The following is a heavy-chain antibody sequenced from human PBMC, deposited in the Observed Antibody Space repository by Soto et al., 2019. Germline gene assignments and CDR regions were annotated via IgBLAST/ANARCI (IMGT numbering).Heavy chain of an antibody. V-gene: IGHV3-15*07. CDR1: GFTFTYAW. CDR2: IKGKTDGGTT. J-gene: IGHJ6*02. Sequence: EVQLVESGGGLVKPGESLRLSCEAAGFTFTYAWLNWVRQVPGKGLEWVGRIKGKTDGGTTDYAAPVKGRFTISRTDSKNTLYLKMNDLKTDDTAVYYCTTDVHCNSYYWYTMDVWGRGTTVTVSS. D-gene: IGHD4-4*01. CDR3: TTDVHCNSYYWYTMDV.